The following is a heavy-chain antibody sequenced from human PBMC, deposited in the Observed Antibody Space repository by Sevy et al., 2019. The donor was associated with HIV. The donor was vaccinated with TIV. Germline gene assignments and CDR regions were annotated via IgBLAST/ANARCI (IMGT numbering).Heavy chain of an antibody. CDR2: ISYDGSNK. Sequence: GGSLRLSCAASGFTFSNFAMHWVRQAPGKGLEWVAVISYDGSNKYYADSVKGRFTISRDNSKNTLYLQMNSLRPADKAVYYCANGLRSDSSDYYYSDDYYHGMDVWGQGTTVTVSS. V-gene: IGHV3-30-3*01. D-gene: IGHD3-22*01. J-gene: IGHJ6*02. CDR1: GFTFSNFA. CDR3: ANGLRSDSSDYYYSDDYYHGMDV.